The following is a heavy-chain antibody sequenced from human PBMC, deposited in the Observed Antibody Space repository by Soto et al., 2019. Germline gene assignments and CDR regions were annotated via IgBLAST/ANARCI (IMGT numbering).Heavy chain of an antibody. V-gene: IGHV3-48*03. Sequence: GGSLRLSCAVSGFTFSSYEMNWVRQAPGKGLDWVSYISSGGGTIYYADSVKGRFTISRGNAKNSLYLQMNSLRAEDTAVYYCVREYSSGGDPLDYWGQGTLVTVSS. CDR1: GFTFSSYE. D-gene: IGHD2-15*01. CDR2: ISSGGGTI. CDR3: VREYSSGGDPLDY. J-gene: IGHJ4*02.